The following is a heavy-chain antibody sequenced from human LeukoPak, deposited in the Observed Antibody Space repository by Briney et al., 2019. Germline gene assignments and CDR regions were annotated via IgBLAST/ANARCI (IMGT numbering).Heavy chain of an antibody. CDR3: ARAGGGYSYGFR. J-gene: IGHJ4*02. V-gene: IGHV1-2*02. CDR1: GYTFTDYY. D-gene: IGHD5-18*01. Sequence: AASVKVSCKASGYTFTDYYIHWVRQAPGQGLEWMGWIIPDSGGTNFAQRFQGRVTITRNTSISTAYMELSSLRSEDTAVYYCARAGGGYSYGFRWGQGTLVTVSS. CDR2: IIPDSGGT.